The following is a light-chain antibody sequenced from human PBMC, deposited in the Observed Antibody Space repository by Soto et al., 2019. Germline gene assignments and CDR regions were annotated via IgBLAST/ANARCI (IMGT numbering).Light chain of an antibody. CDR3: CSRTSSSIYV. Sequence: QSALTQPASVSGSPGQSITISCIGTSSDVGGNNYVSWYQHHPGKAPKLMISEVSNRPSGVSNRFSGSKSGNTASLTISGLRAEDEADYYCCSRTSSSIYVFGTGTKLTVL. J-gene: IGLJ1*01. CDR1: SSDVGGNNY. CDR2: EVS. V-gene: IGLV2-14*01.